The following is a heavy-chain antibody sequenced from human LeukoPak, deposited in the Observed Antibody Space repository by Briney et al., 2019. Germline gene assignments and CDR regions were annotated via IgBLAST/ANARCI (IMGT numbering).Heavy chain of an antibody. CDR3: AGVIVLWFGELSRPVEYFQH. Sequence: ASVKVSCKASGGTFSSYAISWVRQAPGQGLEWMGGIIPIFGTANYAQKFQGRVTITADESTSTAYMELSSLRSEDTAVYYCAGVIVLWFGELSRPVEYFQHWGQGTLVTVSS. CDR1: GGTFSSYA. CDR2: IIPIFGTA. D-gene: IGHD3-10*01. J-gene: IGHJ1*01. V-gene: IGHV1-69*13.